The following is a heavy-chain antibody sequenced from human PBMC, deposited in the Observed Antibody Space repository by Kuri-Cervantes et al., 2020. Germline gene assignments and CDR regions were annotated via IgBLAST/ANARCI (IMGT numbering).Heavy chain of an antibody. CDR1: GGSISSGDYY. J-gene: IGHJ4*02. Sequence: LRLSCTVSGGSISSGDYYWSWIRQPPGKGLEWIGYIYYSGSTYYNPSLKSRVTISVDTSKNQFSLKLSSVTAADTAVYYCARHESIAAPLDYWGQGTLVTVSS. V-gene: IGHV4-30-4*01. CDR3: ARHESIAAPLDY. D-gene: IGHD6-6*01. CDR2: IYYSGST.